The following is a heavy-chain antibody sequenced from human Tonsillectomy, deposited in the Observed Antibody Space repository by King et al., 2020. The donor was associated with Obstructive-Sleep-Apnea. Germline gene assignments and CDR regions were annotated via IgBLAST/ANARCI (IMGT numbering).Heavy chain of an antibody. CDR3: TTDYYDSSGYYLDH. J-gene: IGHJ4*02. Sequence: QLVQSGGGLVKPGGSLRLSCAASGFTFSNAWMSWVRQAPGGGVEWGGRIKSKTDGGKTDYAAPVKGRVTISRDGSKNTLYLTMNSLKNEDKAVYYCTTDYYDSSGYYLDHWGQGTLVTVSS. CDR2: IKSKTDGGKT. CDR1: GFTFSNAW. D-gene: IGHD3-22*01. V-gene: IGHV3-15*01.